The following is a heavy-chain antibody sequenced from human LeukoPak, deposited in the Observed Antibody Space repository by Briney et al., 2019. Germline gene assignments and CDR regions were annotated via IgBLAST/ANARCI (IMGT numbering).Heavy chain of an antibody. V-gene: IGHV3-21*01. J-gene: IGHJ4*02. CDR2: ISYSSSYI. D-gene: IGHD5/OR15-5a*01. Sequence: GGSLRFSCAASGFTFTSYSMNWVRQAPGQGLEWVSSISYSSSYIYYADSAKGRFTISRDNAKNSLYLQMDSLRAEDTAVYYCASGTASGFSVYWGQGTLITVSS. CDR1: GFTFTSYS. CDR3: ASGTASGFSVY.